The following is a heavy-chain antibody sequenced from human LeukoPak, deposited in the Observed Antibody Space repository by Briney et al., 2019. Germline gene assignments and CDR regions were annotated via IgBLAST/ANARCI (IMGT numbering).Heavy chain of an antibody. CDR1: GYTFTSYG. CDR3: ARDREPDYNYYYGMDV. J-gene: IGHJ6*02. D-gene: IGHD1-14*01. CDR2: ISAYNGNT. Sequence: ASVKVSCKASGYTFTSYGISWVRQAPGQGLEWMGWISAYNGNTNYAQKLQGRVTMTTDTSTSTAYMELRSLRSDDTAVYYCARDREPDYNYYYGMDVWGQGTTVTVSS. V-gene: IGHV1-18*01.